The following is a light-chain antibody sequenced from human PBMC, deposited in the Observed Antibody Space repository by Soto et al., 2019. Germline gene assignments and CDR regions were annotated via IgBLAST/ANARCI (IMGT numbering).Light chain of an antibody. V-gene: IGKV1-5*03. CDR2: KAS. CDR1: QSISTW. Sequence: IQMTQSPSTLSASVGDRVTITCRASQSISTWLAWYQQEPGKAPKLLIHKASSLQSGVPSRFSGSGSGTEFTLTISSLQSEDFAVYYCQQYNNWWTFGQGTKVDIK. CDR3: QQYNNWWT. J-gene: IGKJ1*01.